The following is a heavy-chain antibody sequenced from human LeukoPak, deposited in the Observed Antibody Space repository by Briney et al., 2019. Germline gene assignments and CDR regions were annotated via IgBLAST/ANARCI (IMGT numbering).Heavy chain of an antibody. Sequence: SETLSLTCTVSGGSISSSSYYWGWIRQPPGKGLEWIGSIYYSGSTYYNPSLKSRVTISVDTSKNQFSLKLSSVTAADTAVYYCARLSSGGGDYWGQGTLVTVSS. CDR1: GGSISSSSYY. CDR2: IYYSGST. CDR3: ARLSSGGGDY. J-gene: IGHJ4*02. V-gene: IGHV4-39*01. D-gene: IGHD6-19*01.